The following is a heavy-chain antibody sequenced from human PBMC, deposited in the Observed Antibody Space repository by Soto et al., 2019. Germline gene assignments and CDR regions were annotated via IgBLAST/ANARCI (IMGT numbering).Heavy chain of an antibody. CDR3: ARDQALAGTGFDY. Sequence: EVQLVESGGGLVQPGGSLRLSCAASGFTFSRYWMSWVRQAPGKGLEWVANIKQDGSEKYYVDSVKGRFTISRANAKNALYLQMNSLRAEDTAVYYCARDQALAGTGFDYWCQGTLVTVSS. V-gene: IGHV3-7*01. CDR2: IKQDGSEK. CDR1: GFTFSRYW. J-gene: IGHJ4*02. D-gene: IGHD6-19*01.